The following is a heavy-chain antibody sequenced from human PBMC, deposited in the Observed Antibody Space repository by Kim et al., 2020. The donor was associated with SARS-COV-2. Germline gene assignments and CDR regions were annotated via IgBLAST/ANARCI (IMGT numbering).Heavy chain of an antibody. Sequence: SETLSLTCTVSGGSISSSSYYWGWIRQPPGKGLEWIGSIYYSGSTYYNPSLKSRVTISVDTSKNQFSLKLSSVTAADTAVYYCARQGLRGAEGFDYWGQGTLVTVSS. CDR2: IYYSGST. V-gene: IGHV4-39*01. CDR3: ARQGLRGAEGFDY. J-gene: IGHJ4*02. CDR1: GGSISSSSYY.